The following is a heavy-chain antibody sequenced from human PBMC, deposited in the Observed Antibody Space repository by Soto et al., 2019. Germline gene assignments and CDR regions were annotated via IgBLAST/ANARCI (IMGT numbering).Heavy chain of an antibody. CDR2: ISPDNGNT. J-gene: IGHJ6*02. CDR3: ARALGYSGYAGMDV. V-gene: IGHV1-18*01. D-gene: IGHD5-12*01. Sequence: QVQLVQSGGEVKKPGASVKVSCKASGYTFTIYGINWVRQAPGQGLEWMGWISPDNGNTNYAQKLQGRVTMTTDTSTSTAYMELRSLRSDDTEVYYCARALGYSGYAGMDVWGQGTTVTVSS. CDR1: GYTFTIYG.